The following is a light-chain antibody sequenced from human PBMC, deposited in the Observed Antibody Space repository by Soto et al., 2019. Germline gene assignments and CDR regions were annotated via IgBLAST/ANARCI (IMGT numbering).Light chain of an antibody. CDR2: LGS. CDR1: QSLLHSDGKTY. J-gene: IGKJ1*01. Sequence: DIVMTQSPLSLSVTPGEPASISCRSSQSLLHSDGKTYLDWYLQKPGQSPQLLIYLGSNRASGVPDRFSGSGSGTDFTLKIRRVEAQDVGVYYCMQSLHSPGTFGQGTTVDIK. V-gene: IGKV2-28*01. CDR3: MQSLHSPGT.